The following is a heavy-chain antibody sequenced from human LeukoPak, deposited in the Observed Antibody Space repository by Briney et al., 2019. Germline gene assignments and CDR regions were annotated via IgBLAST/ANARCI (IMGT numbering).Heavy chain of an antibody. J-gene: IGHJ4*02. Sequence: SETLSLTCTVSGGSISSSGYYWGWIRQPPGKGLEWIGSISHTGSTFYDPSLRSRVTISVDTSKNQFSLKLSSVTPADTAVYFCARGGWSHDYWGQGTLVTVSS. V-gene: IGHV4-39*07. CDR2: ISHTGST. D-gene: IGHD2-15*01. CDR1: GGSISSSGYY. CDR3: ARGGWSHDY.